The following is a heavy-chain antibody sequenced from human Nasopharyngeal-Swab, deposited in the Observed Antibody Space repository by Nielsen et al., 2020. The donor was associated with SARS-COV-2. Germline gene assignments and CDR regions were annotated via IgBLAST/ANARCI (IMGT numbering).Heavy chain of an antibody. CDR1: GFTFDDYA. J-gene: IGHJ4*02. CDR2: ISWNSGSI. Sequence: SLKISCAASGFTFDDYAMHWVRQAPGKGLEWVSGISWNSGSIGYADSVKGRFTISRDNAKNSLYLQMNSLRAEDTALYYCAKDKSEDKGYFDWLRSLGFDYWGQGTLVTVSS. D-gene: IGHD3-9*01. V-gene: IGHV3-9*01. CDR3: AKDKSEDKGYFDWLRSLGFDY.